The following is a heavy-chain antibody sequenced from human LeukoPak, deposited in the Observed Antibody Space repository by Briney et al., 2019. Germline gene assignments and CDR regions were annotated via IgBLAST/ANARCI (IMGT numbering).Heavy chain of an antibody. Sequence: ASVKVSCKASGYTFTSYGISWVRQAPGQGLEWMGWISAYNGNTNYAQKLQGRVTMTIDTSTSTAYMELRSLRSDDTAVYYCARPHAPILLWFGDRNRDAFDIWGQGTMVTVSS. D-gene: IGHD3-10*01. CDR2: ISAYNGNT. CDR3: ARPHAPILLWFGDRNRDAFDI. CDR1: GYTFTSYG. V-gene: IGHV1-18*01. J-gene: IGHJ3*02.